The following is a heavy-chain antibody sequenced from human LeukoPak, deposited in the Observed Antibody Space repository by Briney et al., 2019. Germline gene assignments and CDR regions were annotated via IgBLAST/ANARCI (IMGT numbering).Heavy chain of an antibody. CDR1: GGTFSSYA. V-gene: IGHV1-69*04. J-gene: IGHJ4*02. D-gene: IGHD5-24*01. Sequence: SVKVSCKASGGTFSSYAISWVRQAPGQGLEWMGRIIPILGIANYAQKFQGRVTITADKSTSTAYMELSSLRSEDTAVYYCARDRNGRDGYMAGDYWGQGTLVTGSS. CDR2: IIPILGIA. CDR3: ARDRNGRDGYMAGDY.